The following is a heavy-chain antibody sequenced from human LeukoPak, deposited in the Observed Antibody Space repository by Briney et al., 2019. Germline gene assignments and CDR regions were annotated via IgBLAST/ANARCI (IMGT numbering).Heavy chain of an antibody. CDR3: ARGSVTTTWY. V-gene: IGHV4-30-4*01. Sequence: SETLSLTCTVSGGSISSGDYYWSWIRQPPGKGLEWIGYIYYSGSTHYNPSLKSRVTISVDTSKNQFSLKLSSVTAADTAVYYCARGSVTTTWYWGQGTLVTVSS. J-gene: IGHJ4*02. CDR1: GGSISSGDYY. D-gene: IGHD4-11*01. CDR2: IYYSGST.